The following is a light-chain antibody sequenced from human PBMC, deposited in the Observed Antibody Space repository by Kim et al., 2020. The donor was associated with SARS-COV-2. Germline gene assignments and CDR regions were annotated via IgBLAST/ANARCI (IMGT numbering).Light chain of an antibody. Sequence: LPPGEIATLSCRASQSVSSYLAWYQPKPGQAPRLLIYDASNRATGIPARFSGSGSGTDFTLTISSLEPEDFAVYYCQQRSNWPPTFGQGTRLEIK. CDR3: QQRSNWPPT. CDR2: DAS. CDR1: QSVSSY. J-gene: IGKJ5*01. V-gene: IGKV3-11*01.